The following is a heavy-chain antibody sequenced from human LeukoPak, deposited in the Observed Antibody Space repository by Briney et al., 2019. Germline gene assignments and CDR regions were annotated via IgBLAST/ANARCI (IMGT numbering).Heavy chain of an antibody. CDR1: VFTFSNYA. CDR3: AKGRYESSGFNWAA. D-gene: IGHD3-22*01. V-gene: IGHV3-23*01. Sequence: GGSLRLSCAASVFTFSNYAMTWVRQAPGKGLEWVSILSGSGGSAYYADSVKGRFTISRDNSKNTLYLQMNSLRVEDTAVYYCAKGRYESSGFNWAAWGQGTLVTVSS. CDR2: LSGSGGSA. J-gene: IGHJ4*02.